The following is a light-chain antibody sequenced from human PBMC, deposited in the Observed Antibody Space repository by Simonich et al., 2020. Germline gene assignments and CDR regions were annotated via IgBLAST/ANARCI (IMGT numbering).Light chain of an antibody. CDR1: QSVLYSSNHKNY. CDR3: QQYYSTPQT. CDR2: CAS. Sequence: DLVMTQSPDSLALSLGERATINCKSSQSVLYSSNHKNYLAWYQQKPGQPPKLLIYCASTRESGVPDRFSGSGSGTDFTLTISSLQAEDVAVYYCQQYYSTPQTFGQGTKVEIK. J-gene: IGKJ1*01. V-gene: IGKV4-1*01.